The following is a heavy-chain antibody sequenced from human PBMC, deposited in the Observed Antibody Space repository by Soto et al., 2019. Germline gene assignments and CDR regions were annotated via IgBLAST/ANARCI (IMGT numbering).Heavy chain of an antibody. J-gene: IGHJ4*02. V-gene: IGHV1-69*02. CDR2: IIPILGLA. CDR3: ANPPRY. Sequence: QVQLVQSGAEVKKPGSSVKVSCKASGGTFSSYTISWVRQAPGQGLEWMGRIIPILGLANYAQKLQGRVRITGDKSTGTAYVELSSVRSGDTGVYYCANPPRYWGQGTLVSVSS. CDR1: GGTFSSYT.